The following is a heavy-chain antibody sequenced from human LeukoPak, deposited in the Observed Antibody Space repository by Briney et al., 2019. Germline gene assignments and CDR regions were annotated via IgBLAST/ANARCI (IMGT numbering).Heavy chain of an antibody. D-gene: IGHD5-24*01. Sequence: GGSLRLSCAASGFTFSDYYMSWIRQAPGKGLEWVSYISSSGSTIYYADSVEGRFTISRDNAKNSLYLQMNSLRAEDTAVYYCARDRGRQDGYNYADYWGQGTLVTVSS. CDR2: ISSSGSTI. CDR1: GFTFSDYY. V-gene: IGHV3-11*01. J-gene: IGHJ4*02. CDR3: ARDRGRQDGYNYADY.